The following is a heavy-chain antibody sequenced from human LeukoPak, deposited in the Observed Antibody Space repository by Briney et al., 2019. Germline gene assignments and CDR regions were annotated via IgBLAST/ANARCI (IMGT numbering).Heavy chain of an antibody. CDR1: GFSISTYW. Sequence: GGSLRLSCAASGFSISTYWMSWVRQAPGKGLEWVANIKQDGSKKYYVDSVKGRFTMSRDNAKKSLYLQMNSLRAEDTALYYCARGYCSGGVCYSIYFDQWGQGTLVTVSP. V-gene: IGHV3-7*01. CDR3: ARGYCSGGVCYSIYFDQ. D-gene: IGHD2-15*01. J-gene: IGHJ4*02. CDR2: IKQDGSKK.